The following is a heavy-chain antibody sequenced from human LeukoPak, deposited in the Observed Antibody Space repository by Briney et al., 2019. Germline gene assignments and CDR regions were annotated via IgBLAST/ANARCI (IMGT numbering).Heavy chain of an antibody. D-gene: IGHD5-12*01. CDR2: INWNGGST. J-gene: IGHJ4*02. Sequence: GGSLRLSCAASGFTFNNYGMNWVRQAPGKGLEWVSGINWNGGSTYYADSVKGRFTISRDNAKNSLYLQMNSLRAEDTALHLCARGSASGYDFFDYWGQGTLVTVSS. CDR3: ARGSASGYDFFDY. CDR1: GFTFNNYG. V-gene: IGHV3-20*01.